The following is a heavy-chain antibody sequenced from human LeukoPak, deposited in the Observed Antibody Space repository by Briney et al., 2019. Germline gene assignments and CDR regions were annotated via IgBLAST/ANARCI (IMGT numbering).Heavy chain of an antibody. J-gene: IGHJ3*02. V-gene: IGHV3-15*01. D-gene: IGHD3-22*01. CDR3: TTDDYYDSTTRAFDI. CDR2: NKSKTDGGTT. Sequence: GGSLRLSCAASGFTFSNAWMSWVRQAPGKGLEWVGRNKSKTDGGTTDYAAPVKGRFTISRDDSKNTQYLQMNSLKTEDTAVYYCTTDDYYDSTTRAFDIWGQGTMVTVSS. CDR1: GFTFSNAW.